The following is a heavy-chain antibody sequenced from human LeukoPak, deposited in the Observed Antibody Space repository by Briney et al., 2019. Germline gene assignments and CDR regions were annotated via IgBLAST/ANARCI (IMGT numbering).Heavy chain of an antibody. Sequence: SETLSLTCTVSGGSISIYYWSWIRQPAGKGLEWIGRIYTSGSTNYNPSLKSRVTMSVDTSKNQFSLKLSSVTAADTAVYYCARDRGEPQWLVRDYYYYMDVWGKGTTVTVSS. CDR1: GGSISIYY. J-gene: IGHJ6*03. CDR2: IYTSGST. CDR3: ARDRGEPQWLVRDYYYYMDV. V-gene: IGHV4-4*07. D-gene: IGHD6-19*01.